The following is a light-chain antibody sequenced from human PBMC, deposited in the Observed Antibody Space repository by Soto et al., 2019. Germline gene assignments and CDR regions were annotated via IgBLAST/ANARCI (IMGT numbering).Light chain of an antibody. CDR3: QQYGSSRLT. CDR2: GAS. J-gene: IGKJ4*01. CDR1: QSVSSSY. Sequence: EFVLTQSRGTLSLSPGERATLSCRASQSVSSSYLAWYQQKPGQAPRLLIYGASSRATGIPDRFSGSGSGTDFTLTISRLEPEDFAVYYCQQYGSSRLTFGGGTKVDIK. V-gene: IGKV3-20*01.